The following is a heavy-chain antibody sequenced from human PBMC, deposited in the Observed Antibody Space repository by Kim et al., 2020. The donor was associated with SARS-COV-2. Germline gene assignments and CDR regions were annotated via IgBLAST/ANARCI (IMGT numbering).Heavy chain of an antibody. J-gene: IGHJ5*02. CDR3: ARHEAPGDSGSYSDDYWFDP. D-gene: IGHD1-26*01. CDR2: IYYSGST. CDR1: GGSISSYY. Sequence: SETLSLTCTVSGGSISSYYWSWIRQPPGKGLEWIGYIYYSGSTNYNPSLKSRVTISVDTSKNQFSLKLSSVTAADTAGYYCARHEAPGDSGSYSDDYWFDPWGQGTLVTVSS. V-gene: IGHV4-59*08.